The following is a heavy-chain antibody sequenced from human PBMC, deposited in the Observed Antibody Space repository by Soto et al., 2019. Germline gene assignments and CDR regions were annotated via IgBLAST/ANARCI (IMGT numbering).Heavy chain of an antibody. J-gene: IGHJ6*02. D-gene: IGHD2-15*01. CDR3: TTGSVEGV. V-gene: IGHV3-15*07. CDR2: IKRKIDGEAT. Sequence: VQLVESGGGLVKPGGSLRLSCAASGFSFSNAWMNWVRQAPGKGLEWVGRIKRKIDGEATDYVGPVKGRFTVFRDDSKSALYLQMNSLKGDDTAVYYCTTGSVEGVWGQGTTVTVS. CDR1: GFSFSNAW.